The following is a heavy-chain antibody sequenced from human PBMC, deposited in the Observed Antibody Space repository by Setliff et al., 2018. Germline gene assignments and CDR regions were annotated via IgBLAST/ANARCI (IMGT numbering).Heavy chain of an antibody. Sequence: PSETLSLTCTVSGDSLSGDNYFWSWIRHLPGKGLQWLGHIYYTGKTYYNPSLKSRLEMSVDTSKKEFALRLSSVTAADTAVYYCARTSTYVLGSGSYWDRWFDPWSQGTLV. CDR1: GDSLSGDNYF. CDR3: ARTSTYVLGSGSYWDRWFDP. J-gene: IGHJ5*02. V-gene: IGHV4-30-4*02. CDR2: IYYTGKT. D-gene: IGHD3-10*01.